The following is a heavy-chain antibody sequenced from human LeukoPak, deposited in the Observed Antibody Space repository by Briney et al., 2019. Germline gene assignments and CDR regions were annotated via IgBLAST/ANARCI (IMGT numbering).Heavy chain of an antibody. V-gene: IGHV3-23*01. D-gene: IGHD3-3*01. CDR3: AKVMEWDYPEKYYFDY. CDR1: GFTFSSYA. Sequence: GGSLRLSCAASGFTFSSYAMSWVRQAPGKGLEWVSAISGSGGSTYYADSVKGRFTISRDNSKNTPYLQMNSLRAEDTAVYYCAKVMEWDYPEKYYFDYWGQGTLVTVSS. J-gene: IGHJ4*02. CDR2: ISGSGGST.